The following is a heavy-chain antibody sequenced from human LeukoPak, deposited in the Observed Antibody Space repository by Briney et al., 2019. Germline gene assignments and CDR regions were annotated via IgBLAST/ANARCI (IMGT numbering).Heavy chain of an antibody. CDR1: GFTFRRYG. CDR2: ISSSGSTI. J-gene: IGHJ6*04. CDR3: AELGITMIGGV. D-gene: IGHD3-10*02. Sequence: GGTLRLSCAASGFTFRRYGMSWVRQAPGKGLEWVSYISSSGSTIYYADSVKGRFTISRDNAKNSLYLQMNSLRAEDTAVYYCAELGITMIGGVWGKGTTVTISS. V-gene: IGHV3-48*03.